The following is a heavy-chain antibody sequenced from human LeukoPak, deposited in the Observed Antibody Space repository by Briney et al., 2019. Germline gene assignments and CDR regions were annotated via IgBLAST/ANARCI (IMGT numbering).Heavy chain of an antibody. CDR3: ARLASPEYYYDSTYAFDI. J-gene: IGHJ3*02. CDR1: GGSISSGGYS. CDR2: IYHSGST. V-gene: IGHV4-30-2*05. D-gene: IGHD3-22*01. Sequence: SETLSLTCAVSGGSISSGGYSWSWIRQPPGKGLEWIGYIYHSGSTYYNPSLKSRVTISVDTSKNQFSLKLSSVTAADTAVYYCARLASPEYYYDSTYAFDIWGQGTMVTVSS.